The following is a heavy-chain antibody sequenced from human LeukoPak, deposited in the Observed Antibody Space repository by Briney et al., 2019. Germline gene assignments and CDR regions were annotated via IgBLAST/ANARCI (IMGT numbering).Heavy chain of an antibody. CDR2: IYYSGST. CDR3: ARGRDYYDSSGYQDAFDI. D-gene: IGHD3-22*01. J-gene: IGHJ3*02. CDR1: GDSLSLGFYY. Sequence: SETLSLTCSVSGDSLSLGFYYWGWIRQPPGKGLEWIGYIYYSGSTKNNPSLKSRVTISVDTSKNQFSLKLSSVTAADTAVYYCARGRDYYDSSGYQDAFDIWGQGTMVTVSS. V-gene: IGHV4-61*01.